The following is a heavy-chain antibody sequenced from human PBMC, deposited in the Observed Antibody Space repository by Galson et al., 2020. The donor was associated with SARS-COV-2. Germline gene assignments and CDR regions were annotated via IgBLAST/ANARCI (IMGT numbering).Heavy chain of an antibody. Sequence: SQTLSLTCTVSGGSISRYYWSWIRKPPGKGLEWIGCIYYSGTTNSNPSLKSLVTISVDTSKTQFSLKLSSVTAADTAVYYCARHSHIAAAGMSTTYLYYDMGVWGHGPTITISS. V-gene: IGHV4-59*08. CDR1: GGSISRYY. D-gene: IGHD6-13*01. CDR3: ARHSHIAAAGMSTTYLYYDMGV. CDR2: IYYSGTT. J-gene: IGHJ6*02.